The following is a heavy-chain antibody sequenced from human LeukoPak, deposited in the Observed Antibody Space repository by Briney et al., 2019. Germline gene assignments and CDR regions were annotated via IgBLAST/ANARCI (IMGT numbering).Heavy chain of an antibody. Sequence: SVKVSCKASGGTFSSYAISWVRQAPGQGLEWMGRIIPILGIANYAQKFQGRVTITADKSTSTAYMELSSLRSEDTAVYYCARGASITMINPPDWFDPWGQGTLVTVSS. CDR1: GGTFSSYA. V-gene: IGHV1-69*04. J-gene: IGHJ5*02. CDR3: ARGASITMINPPDWFDP. D-gene: IGHD3-22*01. CDR2: IIPILGIA.